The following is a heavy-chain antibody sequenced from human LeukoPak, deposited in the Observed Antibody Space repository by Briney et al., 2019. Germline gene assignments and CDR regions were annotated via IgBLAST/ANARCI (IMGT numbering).Heavy chain of an antibody. V-gene: IGHV4-61*02. D-gene: IGHD7-27*01. Sequence: PSQTLSLTCTVSGGSISSGSYYWSWIRQPAWKGLEWIGRIYTSGSTNYNPSLKSRVTISVDTSKNQFSLKLSSVTAADTAVYYCVRDGPSWGLLWGQGALVTVSS. CDR3: VRDGPSWGLL. CDR2: IYTSGST. J-gene: IGHJ4*02. CDR1: GGSISSGSYY.